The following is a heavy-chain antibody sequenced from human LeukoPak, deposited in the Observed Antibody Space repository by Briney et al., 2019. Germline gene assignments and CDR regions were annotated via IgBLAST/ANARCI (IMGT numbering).Heavy chain of an antibody. CDR1: GFTVSSYY. V-gene: IGHV3-53*01. CDR2: IYSGGSA. Sequence: GGSLRLSCAPSGFTVSSYYMSWVRQAPGMGLEWVSVIYSGGSADYADSVKGRFTISRDNSKNTLYLQMNSLRVEDTAVYYCARGSAWERGSYDYWGQGTLVTVSS. D-gene: IGHD1-26*01. J-gene: IGHJ4*02. CDR3: ARGSAWERGSYDY.